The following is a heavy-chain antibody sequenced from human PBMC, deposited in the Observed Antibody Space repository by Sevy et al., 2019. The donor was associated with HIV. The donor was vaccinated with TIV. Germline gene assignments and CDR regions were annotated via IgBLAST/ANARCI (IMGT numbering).Heavy chain of an antibody. CDR2: IYHSGST. V-gene: IGHV4-38-2*01. CDR1: GYSISSGYY. Sequence: SEILSLTCAVSGYSISSGYYWGWIRQPPGKGLEWIGSIYHSGSTYYNPSLKSRVTISVDTSKNQLSLKLSSVTAADTAVYYCARRDVASFFDYCGQGTLVTVSS. D-gene: IGHD2-21*01. J-gene: IGHJ4*02. CDR3: ARRDVASFFDY.